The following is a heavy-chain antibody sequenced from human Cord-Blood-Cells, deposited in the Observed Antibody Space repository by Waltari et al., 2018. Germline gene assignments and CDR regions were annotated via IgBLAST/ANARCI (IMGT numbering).Heavy chain of an antibody. CDR1: GYTFTSYA. J-gene: IGHJ4*02. V-gene: IGHV7-4-1*02. D-gene: IGHD3-3*01. CDR2: INTDAGNA. Sequence: QVQLVQSGSELKKPGASVKVSCKASGYTFTSYAMNWVRQAPGQGLEWMGWINTDAGNATYAQGFAGRFGCALDTSVSTAYLQISSLKAEDTAVYYCATLYYDFWSGYQNVDYWGQGTLVTVSS. CDR3: ATLYYDFWSGYQNVDY.